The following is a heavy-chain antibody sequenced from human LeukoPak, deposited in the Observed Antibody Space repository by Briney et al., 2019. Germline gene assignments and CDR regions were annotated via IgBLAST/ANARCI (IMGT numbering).Heavy chain of an antibody. J-gene: IGHJ3*02. CDR2: IYYSGST. V-gene: IGHV4-39*07. Sequence: SETLSLTCTVSGGSISSSSYYWGWIRQPPGKGLEWIGSIYYSGSTYYNPSLKSRVTISVDTSKNQFSLKLSSVTAADTAVYYCARVVTYYYDSSGYRDAFDIWGQGTMVTVSS. CDR1: GGSISSSSYY. D-gene: IGHD3-22*01. CDR3: ARVVTYYYDSSGYRDAFDI.